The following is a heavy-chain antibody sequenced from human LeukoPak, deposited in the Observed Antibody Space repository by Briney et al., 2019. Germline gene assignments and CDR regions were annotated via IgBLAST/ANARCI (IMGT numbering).Heavy chain of an antibody. J-gene: IGHJ3*02. CDR2: ISYDGSNK. CDR3: ARDGMYSSGWPHAFDI. CDR1: GFTFSSYA. V-gene: IGHV3-30-3*01. D-gene: IGHD6-19*01. Sequence: GRSLRLSCAASGFTFSSYAMHWVRQAPGKGLEWVAVISYDGSNKYYADSVKGRFTISRDNSKNTLYLQMNSLRAEDTAVYYCARDGMYSSGWPHAFDIWGQGTMVTVSS.